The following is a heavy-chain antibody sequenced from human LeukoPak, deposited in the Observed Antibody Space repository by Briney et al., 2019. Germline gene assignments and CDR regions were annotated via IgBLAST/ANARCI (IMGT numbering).Heavy chain of an antibody. Sequence: GGPLRLSCAASGFSFSIYSMNWVRQAPGKGLEWVSYITSNSNTRYADSVKGRFTVSRDNAQNSLFLQMDSLRGEDTAVYYCARDLRTFYGMDLWGQGTTVTVFS. V-gene: IGHV3-21*06. D-gene: IGHD1-14*01. CDR1: GFSFSIYS. CDR3: ARDLRTFYGMDL. CDR2: ITSNSNT. J-gene: IGHJ6*02.